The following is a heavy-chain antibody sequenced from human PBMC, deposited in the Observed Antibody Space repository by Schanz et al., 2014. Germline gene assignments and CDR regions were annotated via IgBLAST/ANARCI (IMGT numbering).Heavy chain of an antibody. CDR1: GFSFSSYA. Sequence: EVQLLESGGGLVEPGGSLRLSCAASGFSFSSYAMGWVRQARGKGLEWVSAMNESHSTIYYADSVRGRFTICRDNAENTLFLQMSSLRAEDTAVYYCARKVVATIEDYYDNWGQGTLVNVSS. V-gene: IGHV3-23*01. CDR3: ARKVVATIEDYYDN. J-gene: IGHJ4*02. CDR2: MNESHSTI. D-gene: IGHD5-12*01.